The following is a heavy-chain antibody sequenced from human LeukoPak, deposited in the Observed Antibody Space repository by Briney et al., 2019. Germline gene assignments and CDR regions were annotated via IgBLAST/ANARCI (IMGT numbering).Heavy chain of an antibody. J-gene: IGHJ1*01. D-gene: IGHD6-13*01. Sequence: GGSLRLSCAASGFTVSDNYMSWVRQAPGKGLEWVSVFYSGGSTRYADSVKGRFTISRDNSKNTLYLQLNSLRAEDTAVYFCASSSWSSDYFHYWGQGTLVTVSS. V-gene: IGHV3-66*01. CDR1: GFTVSDNY. CDR3: ASSSWSSDYFHY. CDR2: FYSGGST.